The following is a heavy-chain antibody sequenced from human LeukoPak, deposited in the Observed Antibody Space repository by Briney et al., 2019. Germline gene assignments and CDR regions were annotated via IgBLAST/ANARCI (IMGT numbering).Heavy chain of an antibody. CDR3: ARARGRGYSYGYWAYYYYMDV. J-gene: IGHJ6*03. Sequence: SVKVSCKASGGTFSNYVINWVRQAPGQGLEWMGGIIPIFATADYAQKFQGRVTITADESTSTAYMELSSLRSEDTAVYYCARARGRGYSYGYWAYYYYMDVWGKGTTVTVSS. CDR1: GGTFSNYV. CDR2: IIPIFATA. D-gene: IGHD5-18*01. V-gene: IGHV1-69*13.